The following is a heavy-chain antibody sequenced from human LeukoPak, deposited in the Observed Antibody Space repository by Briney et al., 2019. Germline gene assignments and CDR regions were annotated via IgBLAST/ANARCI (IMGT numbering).Heavy chain of an antibody. J-gene: IGHJ6*02. CDR2: INHSGST. CDR3: ARGPDPGKVGAAIYYYYGMDV. D-gene: IGHD1-26*01. Sequence: SETLSLTCTVSGGSISNYYWSWIRQPPGKGLEWIGEINHSGSTNYNPSLKSRVTISVDTSKNQFSLKLSSVTAADTAVYYCARGPDPGKVGAAIYYYYGMDVWGQGTTVTVSS. CDR1: GGSISNYY. V-gene: IGHV4-34*01.